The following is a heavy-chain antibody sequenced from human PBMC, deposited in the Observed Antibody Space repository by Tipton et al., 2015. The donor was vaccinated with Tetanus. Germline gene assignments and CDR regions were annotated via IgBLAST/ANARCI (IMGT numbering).Heavy chain of an antibody. CDR1: GGPISSYY. CDR3: ARSYDFWSGPHLDY. Sequence: TLSLTCTVSGGPISSYYWSWIRQPPGKGLEWIGYIYYSGSTNYNPSLKSRVTISVDTSKNQFSLKLSSVTAADTAVYYCARSYDFWSGPHLDYWGQGTLVTVSS. CDR2: IYYSGST. J-gene: IGHJ4*02. D-gene: IGHD3-3*01. V-gene: IGHV4-59*01.